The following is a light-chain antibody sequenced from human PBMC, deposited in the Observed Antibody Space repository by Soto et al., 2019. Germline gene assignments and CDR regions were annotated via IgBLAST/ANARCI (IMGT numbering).Light chain of an antibody. Sequence: DIVMTQSPLSLPVTPGEPASISCRSSQSLLHSNGNTYLDWYLQKPGQSPQLLIFLGAIRASGGPDRFSGSGSGTDFTLKISRVEGEDVGTYYCMQALQTVTFGGGTKVEIK. J-gene: IGKJ4*01. CDR1: QSLLHSNGNTY. CDR2: LGA. CDR3: MQALQTVT. V-gene: IGKV2-28*01.